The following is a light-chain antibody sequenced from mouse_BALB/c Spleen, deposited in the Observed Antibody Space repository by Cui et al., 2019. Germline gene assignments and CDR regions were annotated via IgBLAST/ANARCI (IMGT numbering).Light chain of an antibody. V-gene: IGKV12-38*01. Sequence: DIQMTQSPAPLAASVGETVTITCRASENIYYSLAWYQQKQGKSPQLLIYNANSLEDGVPSRFSGSGSGTQYSMKINSMQPEDTATYFCKQAYDVPFTFGSGTKLEIK. CDR2: NAN. J-gene: IGKJ4*01. CDR1: ENIYYS. CDR3: KQAYDVPFT.